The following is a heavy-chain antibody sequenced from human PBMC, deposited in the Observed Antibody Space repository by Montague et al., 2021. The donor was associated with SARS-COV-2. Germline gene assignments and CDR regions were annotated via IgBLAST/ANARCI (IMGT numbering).Heavy chain of an antibody. CDR1: GFTFSSYA. J-gene: IGHJ4*02. V-gene: IGHV3-23*01. CDR3: AKGVSSGGYHSSYFDY. Sequence: SLRLSCAASGFTFSSYAVSWVRQAPGKGLEWVSVISGSGGSTYYADSVKGRFTISRDNSKNTLYLQMNSLRAEDTAVYYCAKGVSSGGYHSSYFDYWGQGTLVTVSS. CDR2: ISGSGGST. D-gene: IGHD3-10*01.